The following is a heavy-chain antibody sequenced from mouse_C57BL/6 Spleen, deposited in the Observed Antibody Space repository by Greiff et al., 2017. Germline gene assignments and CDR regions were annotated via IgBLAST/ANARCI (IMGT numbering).Heavy chain of an antibody. V-gene: IGHV6-3*01. D-gene: IGHD1-1*01. CDR1: GFTFSNYW. CDR2: IRLKSDNYAT. Sequence: EVKLVESGGGLVQPGGSMKLSCVASGFTFSNYWMNWVRQSPEQGLEWVAQIRLKSDNYATHSAESVKGRFTISRDDSTMSVYLQMNNLRAEDTVIYYCTAGTTDYWGQGTTLTVSS. J-gene: IGHJ2*01. CDR3: TAGTTDY.